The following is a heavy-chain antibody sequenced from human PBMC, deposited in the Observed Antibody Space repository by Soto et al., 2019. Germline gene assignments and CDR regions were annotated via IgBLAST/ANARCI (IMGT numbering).Heavy chain of an antibody. Sequence: QVQLQESGPGLVKPSQTLSLTCIVSGDSISRGGYFWTWIRQHPGKGLEWIGYIYASGGAFYNPSLKSRVTMSVDTSKNQFSLNLRSVTAADTAVFYCARGILRPNHYMDVWGKGTAVAVSS. CDR3: ARGILRPNHYMDV. CDR1: GDSISRGGYF. J-gene: IGHJ6*03. V-gene: IGHV4-31*03. CDR2: IYASGGA. D-gene: IGHD1-26*01.